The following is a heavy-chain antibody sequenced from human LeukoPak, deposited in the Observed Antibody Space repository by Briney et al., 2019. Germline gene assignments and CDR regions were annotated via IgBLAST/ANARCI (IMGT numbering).Heavy chain of an antibody. CDR3: STHPRVLLLWFGDHWGAFDI. J-gene: IGHJ3*02. CDR2: INGNGSST. V-gene: IGHV3-23*01. Sequence: GGSLRLSCVASGCTFSSYAMSWVRQAPGKGLEWVSAINGNGSSTYYADSVKGRFTVSRDNSKNTLYLQMNSLRAEDTAVYYCSTHPRVLLLWFGDHWGAFDIWGQGTMVTVSS. CDR1: GCTFSSYA. D-gene: IGHD3-10*01.